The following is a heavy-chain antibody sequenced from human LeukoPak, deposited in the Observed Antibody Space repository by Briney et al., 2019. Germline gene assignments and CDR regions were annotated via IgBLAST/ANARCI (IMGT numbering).Heavy chain of an antibody. CDR1: GGSLSGYY. J-gene: IGHJ4*02. Sequence: PSETLSLTCAVYGGSLSGYYWSWIRQPPGKGLEWIGEINHSGSTNYNPSLKSRVTMSVDTSKNQFSLKLSSVTAADTAVYYCARGGDFWSGYWFDYWGQGTLVTVSS. V-gene: IGHV4-34*01. D-gene: IGHD3-3*01. CDR2: INHSGST. CDR3: ARGGDFWSGYWFDY.